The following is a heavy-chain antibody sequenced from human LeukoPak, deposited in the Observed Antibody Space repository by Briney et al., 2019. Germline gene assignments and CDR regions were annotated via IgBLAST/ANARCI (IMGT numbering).Heavy chain of an antibody. V-gene: IGHV3-11*04. CDR3: LRGDRRDY. CDR2: IDSSGGYM. CDR1: GFTFSDYY. J-gene: IGHJ4*02. Sequence: GGSLRLSCAASGFTFSDYYMSWIRQAPGKGLEGVSSIDSSGGYMFYADSVKGRVIISRDNAKDSLYLQMNSLRVEDTAVYYCLRGDRRDYWGQGTLVTVSS.